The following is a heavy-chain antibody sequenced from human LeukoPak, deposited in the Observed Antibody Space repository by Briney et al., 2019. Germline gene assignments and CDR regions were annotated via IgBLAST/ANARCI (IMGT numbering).Heavy chain of an antibody. J-gene: IGHJ4*02. CDR2: IWYDGSNK. V-gene: IGHV3-33*06. CDR1: GFTFSSYG. D-gene: IGHD3-10*01. CDR3: AKIYGSGSYYTFDY. Sequence: PGGSLRLSCAASGFTFSSYGMHWVRQAPGKGLEWVAVIWYDGSNKYYADSVKGRFTISRDNSKNTLYLQMNSLRAEDTAVYYCAKIYGSGSYYTFDYWGQGTLVTVSS.